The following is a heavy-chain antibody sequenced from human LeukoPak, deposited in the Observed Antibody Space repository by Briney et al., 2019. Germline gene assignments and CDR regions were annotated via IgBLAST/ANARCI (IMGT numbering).Heavy chain of an antibody. Sequence: GSSVKVSCKASGGTFSSYAISWVRQAPGQGPEWMGGIIPIFGTANYAQKFQGRVTITADESTSTAYMELSSLRSEDTAVYYCARGPSIVVVVAATAGWFDPWGQGTLVTVSS. J-gene: IGHJ5*02. D-gene: IGHD2-15*01. V-gene: IGHV1-69*01. CDR3: ARGPSIVVVVAATAGWFDP. CDR1: GGTFSSYA. CDR2: IIPIFGTA.